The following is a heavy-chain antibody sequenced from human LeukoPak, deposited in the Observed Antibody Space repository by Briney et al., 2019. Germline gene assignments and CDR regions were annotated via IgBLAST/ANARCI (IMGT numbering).Heavy chain of an antibody. CDR2: ISSTGNTI. Sequence: GGSLRLSCAASGFTFSDYYMSWIRQAPGKGLEWVSYISSTGNTIYHADSVKGRFTISRDNAKKLLYLQMNSLRAEDTAVYYCARVGVGSYNWFDPWGQGTMVTVSS. CDR3: ARVGVGSYNWFDP. CDR1: GFTFSDYY. V-gene: IGHV3-11*04. J-gene: IGHJ5*02. D-gene: IGHD2-15*01.